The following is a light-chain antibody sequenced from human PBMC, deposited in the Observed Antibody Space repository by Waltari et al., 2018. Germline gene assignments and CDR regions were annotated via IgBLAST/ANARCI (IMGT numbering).Light chain of an antibody. CDR3: SSYAGSNNWV. V-gene: IGLV2-8*01. J-gene: IGLJ3*02. CDR2: EVS. Sequence: QSALTQPPSASGSPGQSVTISCTGTSSDLGGYNYVSLYQQYPGKAPKLMISEVSKRPSGVPDRFSGSKSGNTASLTVSGLQAEDEADYYCSSYAGSNNWVFGGGTKLTVL. CDR1: SSDLGGYNY.